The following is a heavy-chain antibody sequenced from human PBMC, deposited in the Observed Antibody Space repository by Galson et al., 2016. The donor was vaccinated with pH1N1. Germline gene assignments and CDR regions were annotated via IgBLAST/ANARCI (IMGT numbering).Heavy chain of an antibody. CDR2: INQDAGVK. J-gene: IGHJ6*02. CDR3: ATSRLSYALDV. Sequence: SLRLSCAASGLTFSNYWMGWVRLAPGRGLEWVANINQDAGVKYYVDSVNGRFTISRDNAKNSLYLQMNSLSAEDTAVYYCATSRLSYALDVWGQGTTVTVSS. CDR1: GLTFSNYW. D-gene: IGHD6-13*01. V-gene: IGHV3-7*01.